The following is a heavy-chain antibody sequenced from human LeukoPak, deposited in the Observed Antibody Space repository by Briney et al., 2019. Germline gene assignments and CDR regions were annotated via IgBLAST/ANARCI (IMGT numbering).Heavy chain of an antibody. CDR2: ISAYNGNI. Sequence: ASVKVSCKASGYTFTSYGISWGRQAPAQGLEWMGWISAYNGNINYAQKFQGRVTMATDTSTSTAYLELRSLRADDTAVYYCARDLGAAGTLSFFDYWGQGTLVTVSS. CDR1: GYTFTSYG. J-gene: IGHJ4*02. CDR3: ARDLGAAGTLSFFDY. V-gene: IGHV1-18*04. D-gene: IGHD6-13*01.